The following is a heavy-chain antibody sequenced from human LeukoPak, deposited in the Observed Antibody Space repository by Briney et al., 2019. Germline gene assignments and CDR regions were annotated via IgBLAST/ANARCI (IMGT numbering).Heavy chain of an antibody. V-gene: IGHV3-7*01. CDR3: AKGHTSLAP. CDR2: IEQDGSEK. D-gene: IGHD5-18*01. J-gene: IGHJ4*02. CDR1: GFSFTNSW. Sequence: GGSLRLSCAASGFSFTNSWMSWVRQAPGKGLAWVASIEQDGSEKYYVDSVKGRFTISRDNAKNSLFLQMNSLRAEDTAVYYCAKGHTSLAPGGQGALVTVSS.